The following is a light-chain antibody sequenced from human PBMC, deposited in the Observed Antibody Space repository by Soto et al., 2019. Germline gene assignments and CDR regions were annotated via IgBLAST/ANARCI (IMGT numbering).Light chain of an antibody. Sequence: DVVMTQSPLSLPVTLGQPASISCRSSQSLAYSDGNTYLNWFQQRPGQPPRRLIYKVSNRDSGVPDRFSGGGSGTDFTLRISRVEAEDVGVYYCLVGTHGVTFGQGTRLEIK. CDR2: KVS. V-gene: IGKV2-30*01. CDR3: LVGTHGVT. J-gene: IGKJ5*01. CDR1: QSLAYSDGNTY.